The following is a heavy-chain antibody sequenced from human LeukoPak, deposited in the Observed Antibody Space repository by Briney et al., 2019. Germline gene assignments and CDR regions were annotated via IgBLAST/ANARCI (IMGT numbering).Heavy chain of an antibody. V-gene: IGHV3-66*01. J-gene: IGHJ4*02. CDR1: GFTVSSNY. CDR3: ARVRWLQFFDY. Sequence: PGGSLRLSCAASGFTVSSNYMSWVRQAPGEGLEWVSVIYSGGSTYYADSVKGRFTISRDNSKNTLYLQMNSLRAEDTAVYYCARVRWLQFFDYWGQGTLVTVSS. D-gene: IGHD5-24*01. CDR2: IYSGGST.